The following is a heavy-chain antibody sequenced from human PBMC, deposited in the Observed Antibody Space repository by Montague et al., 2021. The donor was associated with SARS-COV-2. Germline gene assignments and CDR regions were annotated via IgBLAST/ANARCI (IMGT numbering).Heavy chain of an antibody. D-gene: IGHD6-13*01. CDR2: IYYSGST. CDR3: ARVSLAAAATRSGY. V-gene: IGHV4-61*08. Sequence: SETLSLTCTVSGGSVSSGGYYWSWIRQPPGKGLEWIGHIYYSGSTNYNLSLKSRVTISLDTSKNQFSLKLTSVTAADTAVYYCARVSLAAAATRSGYWGQGTLVTVSS. J-gene: IGHJ4*02. CDR1: GGSVSSGGYY.